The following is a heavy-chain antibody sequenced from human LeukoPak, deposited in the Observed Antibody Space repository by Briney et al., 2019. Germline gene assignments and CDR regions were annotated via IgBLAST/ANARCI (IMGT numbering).Heavy chain of an antibody. CDR1: GFTFSDYY. D-gene: IGHD3-22*01. V-gene: IGHV3-11*01. CDR3: AKAPFYDSSGEPFDY. Sequence: GGSLRLSCAASGFTFSDYYMSWIRQAPGKGLEWVSYISSSGSTIYYADSVKGRFTISRDNAKNSLYLQMNSLRAEDTALYYCAKAPFYDSSGEPFDYWGQGTLVTVSS. J-gene: IGHJ4*02. CDR2: ISSSGSTI.